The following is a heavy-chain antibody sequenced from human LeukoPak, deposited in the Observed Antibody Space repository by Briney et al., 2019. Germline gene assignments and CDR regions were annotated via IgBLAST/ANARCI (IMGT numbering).Heavy chain of an antibody. V-gene: IGHV1-2*02. CDR3: ARTTPMVRGVYDY. D-gene: IGHD3-10*01. CDR2: INPNSGGT. J-gene: IGHJ4*02. Sequence: GASVTVSCKASGYTFTGYYMHWVRQPPGQGLEWMGWINPNSGGTNYAQKFQGRVTMTRDTSNSTAYMELSRLRSDDTAVYYCARTTPMVRGVYDYWGQGTLVTVSS. CDR1: GYTFTGYY.